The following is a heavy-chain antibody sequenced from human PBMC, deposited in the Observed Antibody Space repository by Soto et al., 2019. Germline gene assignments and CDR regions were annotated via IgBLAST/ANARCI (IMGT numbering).Heavy chain of an antibody. CDR1: GGSNSSSHR. V-gene: IGHV4-4*02. CDR2: IYHSGST. CDR3: ARAGYGKAAAGILN. J-gene: IGHJ4*01. Sequence: SAPLSLARAVSGGSNSSSHRRSRDRQPPGKGWEWIGEIYHSGSTNYHPSLKSRVTISVDKAKNQFSLKLSSVTAADTALHYCARAGYGKAAAGILNWGHGTLVTVS. D-gene: IGHD6-13*01.